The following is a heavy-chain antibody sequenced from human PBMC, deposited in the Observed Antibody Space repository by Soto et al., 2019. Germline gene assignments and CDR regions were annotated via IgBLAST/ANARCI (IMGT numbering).Heavy chain of an antibody. CDR1: GDTFTVYY. V-gene: IGHV1-2*04. Sequence: ASVKVSCTSSGDTFTVYYIHCVRQAPGQGLEWMGWINPNSGGTNYAQKFRGWVTMTRDTSISTAYMELSRLRSDDTAVYYCATGWNDDDFDIWGQGTMVTVS. CDR2: INPNSGGT. J-gene: IGHJ3*02. D-gene: IGHD1-1*01. CDR3: ATGWNDDDFDI.